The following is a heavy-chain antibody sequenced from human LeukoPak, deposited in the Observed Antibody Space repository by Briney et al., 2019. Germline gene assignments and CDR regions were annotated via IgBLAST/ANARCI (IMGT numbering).Heavy chain of an antibody. J-gene: IGHJ4*02. CDR1: GGSISSSNYY. D-gene: IGHD6-6*01. V-gene: IGHV4-39*01. CDR2: IYYSGST. CDR3: ARYRETSSSSFDY. Sequence: SETLSLTCTVSGGSISSSNYYWGWIRQPPGKGLEWIGSIYYSGSTYYNPSLKSRVTISVDTSENQFSLKLSSVTAADTAVYYCARYRETSSSSFDYWGQGTLVTVSS.